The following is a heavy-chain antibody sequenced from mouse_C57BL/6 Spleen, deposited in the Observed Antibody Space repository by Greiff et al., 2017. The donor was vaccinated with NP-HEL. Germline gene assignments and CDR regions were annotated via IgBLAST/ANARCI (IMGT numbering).Heavy chain of an antibody. J-gene: IGHJ4*01. CDR3: ARSIYYYGSSFYYAMDY. CDR2: IYPGSGST. CDR1: GYTFTSYW. Sequence: VQLQQPGAELVKPGASVKMSCKASGYTFTSYWITWVKQRPGQGLEWIGDIYPGSGSTNYNEKFKSKATLTVDTSSSTAYMQLSSLTSEDSAVYYCARSIYYYGSSFYYAMDYWGQGTSVTVSS. V-gene: IGHV1-55*01. D-gene: IGHD1-1*01.